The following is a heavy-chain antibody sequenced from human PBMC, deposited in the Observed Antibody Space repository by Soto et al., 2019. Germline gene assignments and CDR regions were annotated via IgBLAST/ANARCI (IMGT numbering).Heavy chain of an antibody. V-gene: IGHV1-58*02. J-gene: IGHJ4*02. CDR1: GFTFTSSA. Sequence: SVKVSCKASGFTFTSSAMQWVRQARGQRLEWIGWIVVGSGNTNYAQKFQERVTVTTDESTSTAYMELRSLRSDDAAVYYCARGGDGYNFGAVYWGQGTPVTVSS. CDR2: IVVGSGNT. CDR3: ARGGDGYNFGAVY. D-gene: IGHD2-21*01.